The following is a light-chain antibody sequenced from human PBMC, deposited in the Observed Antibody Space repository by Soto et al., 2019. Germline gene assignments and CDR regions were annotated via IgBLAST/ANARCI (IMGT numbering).Light chain of an antibody. J-gene: IGLJ2*01. CDR3: SSYTSGSTLVVV. CDR2: DVS. CDR1: SSDVGGYNY. V-gene: IGLV2-14*01. Sequence: QSALTQPASVSGSPGQSITISCTGTSSDVGGYNYVSWYKQHPGKAPKLRIYDVSNRPSGVYNRLSGSKSGNTASLTSYGLQVEDEADYYWSSYTSGSTLVVVFGGGTKLTVL.